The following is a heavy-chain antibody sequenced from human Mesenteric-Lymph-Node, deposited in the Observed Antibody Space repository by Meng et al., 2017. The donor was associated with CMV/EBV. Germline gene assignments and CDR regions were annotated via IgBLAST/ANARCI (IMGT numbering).Heavy chain of an antibody. CDR2: VYYSGST. CDR1: GYSISSGYY. V-gene: IGHV4-61*01. D-gene: IGHD7-27*01. Sequence: GSLRLSCTVSGYSISSGYYWTWIRQPPGKGLEWIGYVYYSGSTNYNPSLKSRVSISIDTSKNQFSLKLTSVTAADTAVYFCARHYNWGWYDFWGQGAVVTVSS. CDR3: ARHYNWGWYDF. J-gene: IGHJ4*02.